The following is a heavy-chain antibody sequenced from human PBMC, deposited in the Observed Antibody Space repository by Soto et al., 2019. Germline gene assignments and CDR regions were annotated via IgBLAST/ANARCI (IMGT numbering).Heavy chain of an antibody. J-gene: IGHJ6*04. CDR1: GGSCGGFC. CDR3: ARGYGRRRGYTVTTQQSVLDYYHGMDV. D-gene: IGHD4-17*01. CDR2: INHSGST. V-gene: IGHV4-34*01. Sequence: SEPMPDSRGVVGGSCGGFCCRWIRKPTGKGLERIGEINHSGSTNYNPSLKSRVTISVDTSKNQFSLKLSSVTGADTAVYYCARGYGRRRGYTVTTQQSVLDYYHGMDVWAEGTTVTVPS.